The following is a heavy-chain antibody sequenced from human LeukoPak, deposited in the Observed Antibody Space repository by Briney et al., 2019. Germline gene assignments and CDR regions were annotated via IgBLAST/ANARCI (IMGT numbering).Heavy chain of an antibody. D-gene: IGHD3-16*01. Sequence: PGGSLRLSCVASGFTFGTSDMTWVRQAPGKGLEWVSSISGSGASTFYADSVKGRFTISRDNSKNTLYLQMNSLRAEDTAVYYCAGKIGDYFDYWGLGTLVTVSS. J-gene: IGHJ4*02. CDR3: AGKIGDYFDY. CDR2: ISGSGAST. CDR1: GFTFGTSD. V-gene: IGHV3-23*01.